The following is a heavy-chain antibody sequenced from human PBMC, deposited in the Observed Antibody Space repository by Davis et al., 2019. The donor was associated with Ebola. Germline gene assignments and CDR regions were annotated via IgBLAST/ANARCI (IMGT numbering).Heavy chain of an antibody. CDR2: ISGSGGST. CDR1: GFTFSNYW. D-gene: IGHD6-6*01. J-gene: IGHJ4*03. Sequence: GESLKISCAASGFTFSNYWMHWIRQAPGKGLEWVSAISGSGGSTYYADSVKGRFTISRDNSKNTLYLQMNSLRAEDTAVYYCAKGGDSSSPDDYWGQGTTVTVSS. CDR3: AKGGDSSSPDDY. V-gene: IGHV3-23*01.